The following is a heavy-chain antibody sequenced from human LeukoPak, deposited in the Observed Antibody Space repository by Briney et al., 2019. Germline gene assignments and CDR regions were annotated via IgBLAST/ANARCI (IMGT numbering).Heavy chain of an antibody. Sequence: SETLSLTCTVSGGSISSYYWSWIRQPAGKGLEWIGRIYTSGSTNYNLSLKSRVTMSVDTSKNQFSLKLSSVTAADTAVYYCAREDPLYYYDSSGYSGTTDYWGQGTLVTVSS. CDR3: AREDPLYYYDSSGYSGTTDY. J-gene: IGHJ4*02. CDR1: GGSISSYY. CDR2: IYTSGST. D-gene: IGHD3-22*01. V-gene: IGHV4-4*07.